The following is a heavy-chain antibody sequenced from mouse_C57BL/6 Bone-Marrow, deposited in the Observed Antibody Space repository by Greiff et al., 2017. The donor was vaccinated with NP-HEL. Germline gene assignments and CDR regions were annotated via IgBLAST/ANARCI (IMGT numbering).Heavy chain of an antibody. CDR3: ARSYGSPFDD. CDR2: LLPGSGST. V-gene: IGHV1-9*01. J-gene: IGHJ2*01. CDR1: GYTFTGYW. Sequence: QVQLQQSGAELMKPGASVKLSCKATGYTFTGYWIEWVKQRPGHGLEWIGELLPGSGSTNYIEKFKGKATFTADTSSNTAYMQLSSLTTEDSAIYYCARSYGSPFDDWGQGTTLTVSS. D-gene: IGHD1-1*01.